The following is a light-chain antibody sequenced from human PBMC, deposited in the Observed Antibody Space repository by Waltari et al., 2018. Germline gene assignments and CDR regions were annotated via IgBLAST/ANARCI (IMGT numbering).Light chain of an antibody. CDR3: ISYTSSSTWV. V-gene: IGLV2-14*01. Sequence: QSALTQTASVSGSPGQSITISCTGTSSDVGGYNYVSWYQQHPGKAPKLMIYDFSKRPSGVSNRFSGSKSVNTASLTISGLQAEDEADYYCISYTSSSTWVFGGGTKLTVL. CDR2: DFS. CDR1: SSDVGGYNY. J-gene: IGLJ3*02.